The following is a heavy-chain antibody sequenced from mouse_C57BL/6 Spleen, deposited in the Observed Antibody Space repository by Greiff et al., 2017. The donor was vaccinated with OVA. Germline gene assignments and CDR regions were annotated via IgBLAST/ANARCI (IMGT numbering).Heavy chain of an antibody. J-gene: IGHJ3*01. V-gene: IGHV6-3*01. CDR2: IRLKSDNYAT. D-gene: IGHD2-4*01. CDR3: TGGNDYDGFAY. Sequence: EVQRVESGGGLVQPGGSMKLSCVASGFTFSNYWMNWVRQSPEKGLEWVAQIRLKSDNYATHYAESVKGRFTISRDDSKSSVYLQMNNLSAEDTGIYYCTGGNDYDGFAYWGQGTLVTVSA. CDR1: GFTFSNYW.